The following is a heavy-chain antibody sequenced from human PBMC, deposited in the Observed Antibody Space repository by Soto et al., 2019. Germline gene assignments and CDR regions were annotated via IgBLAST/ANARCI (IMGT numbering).Heavy chain of an antibody. CDR3: ATDFKVWELRRRALG. CDR1: GYTLTELS. D-gene: IGHD1-26*01. CDR2: FDPEDGET. Sequence: ASVKVSCKVSGYTLTELSMHWVRQAPGKGLEWMGGFDPEDGETIYAQKFQGRVTMTEDTSTDTAYMELSSLRSEDTAVYYCATDFKVWELRRRALGWGQGTLVTVSS. J-gene: IGHJ4*02. V-gene: IGHV1-24*01.